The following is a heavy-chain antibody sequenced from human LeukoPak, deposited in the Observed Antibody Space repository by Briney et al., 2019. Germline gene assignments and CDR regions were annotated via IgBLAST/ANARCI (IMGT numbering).Heavy chain of an antibody. Sequence: PGGSLRLSCAASGFIFSDYAMHWVRQAPGKGLVWVSRIISDGSTTDYADSVKGRFTISRDNAKNTLYLQMNSLRVEDTAMYYCTRDRARAGGEILDYWGQGTLVTVSS. V-gene: IGHV3-74*01. J-gene: IGHJ4*02. CDR3: TRDRARAGGEILDY. CDR2: IISDGSTT. D-gene: IGHD3-10*01. CDR1: GFIFSDYA.